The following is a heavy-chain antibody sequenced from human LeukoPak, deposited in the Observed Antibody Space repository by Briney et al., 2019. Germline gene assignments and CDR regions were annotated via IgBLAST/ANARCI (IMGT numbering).Heavy chain of an antibody. CDR1: GGSFSGYY. D-gene: IGHD4-23*01. Sequence: SETLSLTCAVYGGSFSGYYWSWIRQPPGKGLEWIGEINHSGSTNYNPSLKSRVTISVDTSKNQFSLKLSSVTAADTAVYYCARASIPPPTVVTPQGNWFDPWGQGTLVTVSS. J-gene: IGHJ5*02. V-gene: IGHV4-34*01. CDR3: ARASIPPPTVVTPQGNWFDP. CDR2: INHSGST.